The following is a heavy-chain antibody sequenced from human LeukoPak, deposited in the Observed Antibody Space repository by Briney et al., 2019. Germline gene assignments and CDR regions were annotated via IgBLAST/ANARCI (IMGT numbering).Heavy chain of an antibody. D-gene: IGHD1-20*01. CDR2: INHSGST. J-gene: IGHJ4*02. CDR3: AAGFNSPHGDY. Sequence: SETLSLTCAVYGGSFSGYYWSWIRQPPGKGLEWIGEINHSGSTNYNPSLKSRVTISVDTSKNQFSLKLSSVTARNTLFFFFAAGFNSPHGDYWGQGTLVTVSS. V-gene: IGHV4-34*01. CDR1: GGSFSGYY.